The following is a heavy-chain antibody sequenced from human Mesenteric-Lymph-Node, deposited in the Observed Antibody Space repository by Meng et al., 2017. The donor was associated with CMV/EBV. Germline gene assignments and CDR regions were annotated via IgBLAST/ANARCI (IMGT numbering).Heavy chain of an antibody. CDR3: ARGGVRYQLQSPYYYHGLDV. CDR1: GFTFSSYW. CDR2: INEDGSEK. V-gene: IGHV3-7*01. Sequence: GESLKISCAASGFTFSSYWMSWVRQAPGKGLEWVANINEDGSEKNYVDSVKGRFTISRDNAKNSLYLQMNSLRVEDTAMYYCARGGVRYQLQSPYYYHGLDVWGQGTTVTVSS. D-gene: IGHD2-2*01. J-gene: IGHJ6*02.